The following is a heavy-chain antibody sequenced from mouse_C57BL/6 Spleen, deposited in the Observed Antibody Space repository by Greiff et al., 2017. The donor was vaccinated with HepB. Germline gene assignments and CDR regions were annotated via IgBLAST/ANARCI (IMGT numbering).Heavy chain of an antibody. D-gene: IGHD1-1*01. CDR1: GFSFNTYA. CDR2: IRSKSNNYAT. V-gene: IGHV10-1*01. J-gene: IGHJ2*01. Sequence: EVQLVESGGGLVQPKGSLKLSCAASGFSFNTYAMNWVRQAPGKGLEWVARIRSKSNNYATYYADSVKDRFTISRDDSESMLYLQMNNLKTEDTAMYYGVRQDYYGHFDYWGQGTTLTVSS. CDR3: VRQDYYGHFDY.